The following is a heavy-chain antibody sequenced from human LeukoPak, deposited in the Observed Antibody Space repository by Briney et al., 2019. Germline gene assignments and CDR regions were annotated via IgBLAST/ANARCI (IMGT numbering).Heavy chain of an antibody. D-gene: IGHD6-13*01. Sequence: TSETLSLTCAVSGYSISSGYYWGWIRQPPGKGLEWIGSIYHSGSTYYNPSLKSRVTISVDTSKNQFSLKLSSVTAADTAVYYCARFRIAAAGFDYWGQGTPVTVSS. CDR2: IYHSGST. CDR1: GYSISSGYY. V-gene: IGHV4-38-2*01. J-gene: IGHJ4*02. CDR3: ARFRIAAAGFDY.